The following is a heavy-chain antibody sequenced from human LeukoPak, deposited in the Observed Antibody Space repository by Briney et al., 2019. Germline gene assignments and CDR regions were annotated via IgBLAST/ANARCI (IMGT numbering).Heavy chain of an antibody. CDR1: GGSISSGGYY. V-gene: IGHV4-30-4*01. CDR2: IYYSGST. CDR3: ARVDNGGPVGY. Sequence: SETLSLTCTVSGGSISSGGYYWSWIRQPPGKGLEWIGYIYYSGSTYYNPSLKSRVTISVDTSKNQFSLKLSSVTAADTAVYYCARVDNGGPVGYWGQGTLVTVSS. J-gene: IGHJ4*02. D-gene: IGHD1-1*01.